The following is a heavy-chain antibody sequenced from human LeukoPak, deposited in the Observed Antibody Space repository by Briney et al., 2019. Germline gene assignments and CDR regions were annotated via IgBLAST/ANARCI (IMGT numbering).Heavy chain of an antibody. CDR1: GFTFSSYG. J-gene: IGHJ3*02. D-gene: IGHD2-15*01. Sequence: GSLRLSCAASGFTFSSYGMHWVRQAPGKGLEWVAVIWYDGSNKYYADSVKGRFTISRDNSKNTLYLQMNSLRAEDTAVYYCARGGCSGGSCYFVILDAFDIWGQGTMVTVSS. CDR3: ARGGCSGGSCYFVILDAFDI. V-gene: IGHV3-33*01. CDR2: IWYDGSNK.